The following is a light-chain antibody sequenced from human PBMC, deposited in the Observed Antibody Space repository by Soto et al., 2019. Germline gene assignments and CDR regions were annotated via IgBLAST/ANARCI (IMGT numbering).Light chain of an antibody. CDR2: GAS. V-gene: IGKV3-20*01. Sequence: EIVLTQSPGTLSLSPGERATLSCRANQCINSIYLAWYQQKPGQAPRLLIYGASSRATGIPDRFSGSGYGTDFTLTISRLEPEDFAVYYCQLYSTSLFTFAQGTRLEIK. CDR3: QLYSTSLFT. J-gene: IGKJ5*01. CDR1: QCINSIY.